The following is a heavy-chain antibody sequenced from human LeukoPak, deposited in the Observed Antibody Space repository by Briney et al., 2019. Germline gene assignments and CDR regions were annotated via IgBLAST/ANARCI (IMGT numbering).Heavy chain of an antibody. J-gene: IGHJ4*02. CDR2: IHYGGNT. D-gene: IGHD1-26*01. CDR3: ARLPGGY. Sequence: PSETLSLTCTVSGGSLSSTSSYWGWIRQPPGKGLEWIGYIHYGGNTNYNPSLKSRVTISFDTSKNQFSLNLISATAADTAVYCCARLPGGYWGQGTLVIVSS. V-gene: IGHV4-39*01. CDR1: GGSLSSTSSY.